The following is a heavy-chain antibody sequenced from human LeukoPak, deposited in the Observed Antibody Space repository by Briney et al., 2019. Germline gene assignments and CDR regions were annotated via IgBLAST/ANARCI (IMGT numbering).Heavy chain of an antibody. J-gene: IGHJ6*02. V-gene: IGHV3-23*01. CDR1: GFTFSSHA. Sequence: SGGSLRLFCAASGFTFSSHAMSWVRQARGKGREWVSSIGGSGGSTYYADSVKSRFTNSRNNTKNTLYLQMNSLTDEDTAVYYCAKTDGMDVWGQGTTVTVSS. CDR2: IGGSGGST. CDR3: AKTDGMDV.